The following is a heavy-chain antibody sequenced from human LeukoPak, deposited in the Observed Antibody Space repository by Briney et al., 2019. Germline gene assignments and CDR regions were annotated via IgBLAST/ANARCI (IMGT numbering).Heavy chain of an antibody. Sequence: PGGPLRLSCAASGFTFSSYGMHWVRQAPGKGLEWVAVIWYDGSNKYYADSVKGRFTISRDNSKNTLYLQMNSLRAEDTAVYYCAKEYYYDSSGFDAFDIWGQGTMVTVSS. V-gene: IGHV3-30*02. CDR3: AKEYYYDSSGFDAFDI. D-gene: IGHD3-22*01. CDR1: GFTFSSYG. CDR2: IWYDGSNK. J-gene: IGHJ3*02.